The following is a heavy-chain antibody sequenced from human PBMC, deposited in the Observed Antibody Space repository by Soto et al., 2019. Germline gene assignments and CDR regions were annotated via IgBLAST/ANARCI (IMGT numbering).Heavy chain of an antibody. CDR3: AREGYCSGGSCYSRTLDY. J-gene: IGHJ4*02. CDR2: INHSGST. V-gene: IGHV4-34*01. CDR1: GGSFSGYY. Sequence: QVQLQQWGAGLLKPSETLSLTCAVYGGSFSGYYWSWIRQPPGKGLEWIGEINHSGSTNYNPSLNSRVTISVDTSKNQFSLKLSSVTAADTAVYYCAREGYCSGGSCYSRTLDYWGQGTLVTVSS. D-gene: IGHD2-15*01.